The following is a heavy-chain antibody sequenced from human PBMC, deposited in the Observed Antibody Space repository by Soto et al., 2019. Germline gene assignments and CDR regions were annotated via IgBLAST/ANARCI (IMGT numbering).Heavy chain of an antibody. Sequence: EVQLVESGGGQPGGSLRLSCAASGFTFTTYGMNWVRQAPGKGLEWVSFISGSSSTIYYADSVKGRFTISRNNAKNSLYLQMNSLRNEDTAVYYCARDLLGSSGWDIIHWYFDLWGRGTLVTVSS. CDR3: ARDLLGSSGWDIIHWYFDL. V-gene: IGHV3-48*02. CDR2: ISGSSSTI. D-gene: IGHD6-19*01. CDR1: GFTFTTYG. J-gene: IGHJ2*01.